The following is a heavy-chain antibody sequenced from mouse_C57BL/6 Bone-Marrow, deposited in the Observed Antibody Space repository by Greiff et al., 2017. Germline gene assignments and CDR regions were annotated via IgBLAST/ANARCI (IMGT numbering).Heavy chain of an antibody. V-gene: IGHV1-69*01. CDR2: IDPSDSYT. CDR3: AREGNWEGGVDY. J-gene: IGHJ2*01. Sequence: QVQLQQPGAELVMPGASVKLSCKASGYTFTSYWMHWVKQRPGQGLEWIGEIDPSDSYTNYNQNFKGKSTLTVDKSSSTAYMQLSSLTSEDSAVYYCAREGNWEGGVDYWGQGTTLTVSS. CDR1: GYTFTSYW. D-gene: IGHD4-1*01.